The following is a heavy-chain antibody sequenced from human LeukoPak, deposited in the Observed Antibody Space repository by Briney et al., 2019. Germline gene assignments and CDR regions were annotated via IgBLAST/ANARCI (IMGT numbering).Heavy chain of an antibody. CDR1: GGSISGYD. D-gene: IGHD3-16*01. Sequence: PSGTLSLTCTVSGGSISGYDWTWVRQPPGKGLEWIGQIHYSGRADYNPSLKSRITISVDTSKNQMSLKLTSVTAADTAIYYCARFGVDYDMGVWGQGTTVTVSS. V-gene: IGHV4-59*01. CDR2: IHYSGRA. J-gene: IGHJ6*02. CDR3: ARFGVDYDMGV.